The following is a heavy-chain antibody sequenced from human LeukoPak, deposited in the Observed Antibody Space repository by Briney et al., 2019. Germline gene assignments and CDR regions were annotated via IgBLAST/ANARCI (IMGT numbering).Heavy chain of an antibody. Sequence: PGGSLRLSCAASGFTFSDYAMHWVRQAPGKGLEWVSGISWNSGSIGYADSVKGRFTISRDNAKNSLYLQMNSLRAEDTALYYCAKGPPRWLQYPRYNWFDPWGQGTPVTVSS. D-gene: IGHD5-24*01. J-gene: IGHJ5*02. CDR1: GFTFSDYA. V-gene: IGHV3-9*01. CDR2: ISWNSGSI. CDR3: AKGPPRWLQYPRYNWFDP.